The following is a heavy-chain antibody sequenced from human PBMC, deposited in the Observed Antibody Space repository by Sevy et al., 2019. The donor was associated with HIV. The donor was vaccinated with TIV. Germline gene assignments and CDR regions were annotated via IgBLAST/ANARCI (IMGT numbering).Heavy chain of an antibody. CDR1: GFIFSNYA. Sequence: GGSLRLSCSASGFIFSNYAMHWVRQAPGKGLEYVSGLSSHNAGSTYYADSVNGRFTNSRDNSKNRQYLQMNSLRAEDTAVYYCAKDAGLENVLLWFRDLNTYFDYWGQGTLVTVSS. D-gene: IGHD3-10*01. CDR2: LSSHNAGST. V-gene: IGHV3-64*04. CDR3: AKDAGLENVLLWFRDLNTYFDY. J-gene: IGHJ4*02.